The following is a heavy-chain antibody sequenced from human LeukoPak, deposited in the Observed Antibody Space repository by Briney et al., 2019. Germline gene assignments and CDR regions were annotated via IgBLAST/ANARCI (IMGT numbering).Heavy chain of an antibody. CDR3: ARVRTYYYDSSGYSNWFDR. J-gene: IGHJ5*02. Sequence: PGGSLRLSCAASGFTFSSYWMSWVRQAPGKGLEWVANIKQDGSEKYYVDSVKGRFTISRDNAKNSLYLQMNSLRAEDTAVYYWARVRTYYYDSSGYSNWFDRWGQGTLVTVSS. V-gene: IGHV3-7*01. CDR2: IKQDGSEK. D-gene: IGHD3-22*01. CDR1: GFTFSSYW.